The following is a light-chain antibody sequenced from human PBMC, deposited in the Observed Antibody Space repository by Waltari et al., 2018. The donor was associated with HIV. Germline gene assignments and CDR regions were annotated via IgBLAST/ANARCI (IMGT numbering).Light chain of an antibody. Sequence: QSVLTQPPSASGTPGQRVTISCSGRSSNIGSHNVYWYQQLPGTAPKLLIYRNNQRPSGVPDRFSGAKSVTSASLSISGRRSEDEADYYCAAWDDSLSGYVFGTGTKVTVL. J-gene: IGLJ1*01. CDR2: RNN. CDR1: SSNIGSHN. CDR3: AAWDDSLSGYV. V-gene: IGLV1-47*01.